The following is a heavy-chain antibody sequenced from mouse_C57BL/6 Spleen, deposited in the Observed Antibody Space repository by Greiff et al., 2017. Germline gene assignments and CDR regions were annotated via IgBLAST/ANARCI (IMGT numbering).Heavy chain of an antibody. Sequence: QVQLQQSGAELVKPGASVKISCKASGYAFSSYWMNWVKQRPGKGLEWIGQIYPGDGDTNYNGKFKGKATLTADKSSSTAYMQLSSLTSEDSAVYFCASPGGYGTYLDYWGQGTTLTVSS. V-gene: IGHV1-80*01. J-gene: IGHJ2*01. CDR3: ASPGGYGTYLDY. CDR2: IYPGDGDT. CDR1: GYAFSSYW. D-gene: IGHD2-1*01.